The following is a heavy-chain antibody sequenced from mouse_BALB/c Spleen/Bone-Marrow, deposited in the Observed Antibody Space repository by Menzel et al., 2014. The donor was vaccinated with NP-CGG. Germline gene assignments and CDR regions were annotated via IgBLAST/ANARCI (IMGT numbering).Heavy chain of an antibody. J-gene: IGHJ2*02. Sequence: EVQRVESGGGLVEAGASVKLSWIASGFNIKDTYMHWVKQRPEQGLEWIGRIDPANGNTKYDPKFQGKATITADTSSNTAYLQLSSLTSEDTAVYYCAYNSFLRLCYFANCGHGPSPTLSS. CDR1: GFNIKDTY. V-gene: IGHV14-3*02. D-gene: IGHD1-2*01. CDR2: IDPANGNT. CDR3: AYNSFLRLCYFAN.